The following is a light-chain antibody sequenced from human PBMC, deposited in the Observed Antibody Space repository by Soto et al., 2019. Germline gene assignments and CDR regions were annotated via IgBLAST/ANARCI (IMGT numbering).Light chain of an antibody. CDR3: QHYNSYSEA. V-gene: IGKV1-5*01. CDR2: DAS. Sequence: DIQMTQYHSTLSASVGDRVTITCRASQSISSWLAWYQQKPGKAPKLLIYDASSLESGVPSRFSGSGSGTEFTLTISSLQPDDFATYYCQHYNSYSEAFGQGTKVDI. CDR1: QSISSW. J-gene: IGKJ1*01.